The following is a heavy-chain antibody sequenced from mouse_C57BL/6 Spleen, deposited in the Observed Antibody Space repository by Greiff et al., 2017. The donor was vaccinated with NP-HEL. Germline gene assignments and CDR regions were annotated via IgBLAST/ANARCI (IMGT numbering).Heavy chain of an antibody. J-gene: IGHJ4*01. CDR1: GFNIKNTY. D-gene: IGHD2-3*01. CDR2: IDPANGNT. Sequence: EVQLQQSVAELVRPGASVKLSCTASGFNIKNTYMHWVKQRPEQGLEWIGRIDPANGNTKYAPKFQGKATITADTSSNTAYLQRSSLTSEDTAIYYGARGWLLLYYAMDYWGQGTSVTVSS. V-gene: IGHV14-3*01. CDR3: ARGWLLLYYAMDY.